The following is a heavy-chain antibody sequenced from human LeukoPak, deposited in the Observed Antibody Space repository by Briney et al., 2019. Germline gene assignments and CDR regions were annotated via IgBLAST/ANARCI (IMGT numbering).Heavy chain of an antibody. CDR3: ARDLVPQVAVVPAAMARYYYYGMDV. CDR1: GYTFTGYY. V-gene: IGHV1-2*02. J-gene: IGHJ6*02. D-gene: IGHD2-2*01. Sequence: ASVKVSCKASGYTFTGYYMHWVRQAPGQGLEWMGWINPNSGGTNYAQKFQGRVTMTRDTSISTAYMELSRLRSDDTAVYYCARDLVPQVAVVPAAMARYYYYGMDVWGQGTTVTVSS. CDR2: INPNSGGT.